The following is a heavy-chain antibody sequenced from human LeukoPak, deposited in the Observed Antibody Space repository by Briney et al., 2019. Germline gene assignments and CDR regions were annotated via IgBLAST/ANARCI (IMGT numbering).Heavy chain of an antibody. CDR2: IYYMGRT. J-gene: IGHJ5*02. CDR3: ARHIAPGIFSGGYNWFDP. CDR1: GGSLTSYY. V-gene: IGHV4-59*08. D-gene: IGHD2-15*01. Sequence: PSETLSLTCTLAGGSLTSYYGSWVRHPPGEGREWVGYIYYMGRTTYNTSLRSRITISVDTSKNHSSLKLSSVTAADTVVYYGARHIAPGIFSGGYNWFDPWGQGTLVTVSS.